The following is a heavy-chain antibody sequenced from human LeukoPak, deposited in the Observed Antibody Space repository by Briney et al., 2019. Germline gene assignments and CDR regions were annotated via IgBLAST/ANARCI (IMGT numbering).Heavy chain of an antibody. CDR1: GGSISSYY. Sequence: SETRSLTCTVSGGSISSYYWSWIRQPPGKGLEWIGYIYYSGSTNYNRSLKSRVTISVDTSKNQFSLKLSSVTAADTAVYYCARGQVLWGFDLWGRGTLVTVSS. CDR2: IYYSGST. V-gene: IGHV4-59*08. D-gene: IGHD7-27*01. J-gene: IGHJ2*01. CDR3: ARGQVLWGFDL.